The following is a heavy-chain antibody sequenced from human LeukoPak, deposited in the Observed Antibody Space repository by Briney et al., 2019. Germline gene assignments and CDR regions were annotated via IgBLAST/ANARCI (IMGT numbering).Heavy chain of an antibody. V-gene: IGHV1-2*02. J-gene: IGHJ4*02. Sequence: ASVKVSCKASGYTFTGYYMHWVRQAPGQGLEWMGWINPNSGGTNYAQKFQGRVTMTRETSSSTAYMELSRLRSADTAVYYCAPTDILTVPSRVRSGSWGPGTLVTVSS. CDR2: INPNSGGT. CDR3: APTDILTVPSRVRSGS. D-gene: IGHD3-9*01. CDR1: GYTFTGYY.